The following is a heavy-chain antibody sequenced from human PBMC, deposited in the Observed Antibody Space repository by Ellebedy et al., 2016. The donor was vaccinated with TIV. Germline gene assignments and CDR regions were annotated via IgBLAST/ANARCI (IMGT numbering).Heavy chain of an antibody. D-gene: IGHD2-21*02. V-gene: IGHV3-30*03. CDR1: GFSFNFYA. CDR3: TRVAEGMTALRYNWFDP. Sequence: GGSLRLXCAASGFSFNFYAMHWVRQAPAKGLEWVAVISYDGSTQYYVDSVKGRVTISRDNSRNRLYLQMNSLRPEDSAVYYCTRVAEGMTALRYNWFDPWGQGTLVTVSS. J-gene: IGHJ5*02. CDR2: ISYDGSTQ.